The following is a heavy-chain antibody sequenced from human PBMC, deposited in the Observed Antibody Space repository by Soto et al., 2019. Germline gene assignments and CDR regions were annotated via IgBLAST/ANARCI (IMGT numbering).Heavy chain of an antibody. D-gene: IGHD3-22*01. CDR2: ISGSGGGT. J-gene: IGHJ4*02. CDR3: ARSGYHYPLDFDH. CDR1: GFTFSSYA. Sequence: LRLSCAASGFTFSSYAMSWVRQAPGKGLEWVSAISGSGGGTYYADSVKGRFTISRDNSKSTLYLQMNSLRAEDTAVYYCARSGYHYPLDFDHWGQGNLVTVSS. V-gene: IGHV3-23*01.